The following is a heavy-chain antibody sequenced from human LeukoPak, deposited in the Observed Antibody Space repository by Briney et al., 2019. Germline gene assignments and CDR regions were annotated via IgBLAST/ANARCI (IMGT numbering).Heavy chain of an antibody. CDR2: VYHNGRT. Sequence: SGTLSLTCAVSGGSISRTNWWTWVRQPPGKGLEWIGEVYHNGRTNYNPSLQSRITISVDKSKNQFSLNLTSVTAADTAIYYCARDWDGRDSDRSGYYPRWFDPWGQGALVTVSS. J-gene: IGHJ5*02. CDR3: ARDWDGRDSDRSGYYPRWFDP. D-gene: IGHD3-22*01. CDR1: GGSISRTNW. V-gene: IGHV4-4*02.